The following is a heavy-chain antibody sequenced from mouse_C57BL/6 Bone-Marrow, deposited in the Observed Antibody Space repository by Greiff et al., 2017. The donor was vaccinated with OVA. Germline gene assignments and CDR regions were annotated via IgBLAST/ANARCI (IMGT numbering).Heavy chain of an antibody. Sequence: VQLQQPGAELVKPGASVKLSCKASGYTFTSYWMHWVKQRPGQGLEWIGMIHPNSGSTNYNEKFKSKATLTVDKSSSTAYMQLSSLTSEDSAVYYCARDEGRDPYAMDYWGQGTSVTVSS. CDR2: IHPNSGST. CDR3: ARDEGRDPYAMDY. CDR1: GYTFTSYW. D-gene: IGHD3-3*01. V-gene: IGHV1-64*01. J-gene: IGHJ4*01.